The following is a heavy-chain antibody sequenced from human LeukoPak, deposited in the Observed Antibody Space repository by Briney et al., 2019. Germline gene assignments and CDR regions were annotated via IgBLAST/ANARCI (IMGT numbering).Heavy chain of an antibody. D-gene: IGHD2-2*01. V-gene: IGHV3-23*01. J-gene: IGHJ4*02. Sequence: GGSLRLSCAASGFTFSNSGMSWVRQAPGKGLEWVSYISGSDTTTHYADSVKGRFTISRDNSKNTLYLQMNSLRAEDTAVYFCAKDQVVPFDYWGQGTLVTVSP. CDR2: ISGSDTTT. CDR3: AKDQVVPFDY. CDR1: GFTFSNSG.